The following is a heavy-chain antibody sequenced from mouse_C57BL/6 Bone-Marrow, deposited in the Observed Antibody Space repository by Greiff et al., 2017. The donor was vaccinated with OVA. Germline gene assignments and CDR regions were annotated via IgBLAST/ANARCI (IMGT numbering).Heavy chain of an antibody. V-gene: IGHV1-69*01. D-gene: IGHD2-4*01. CDR3: ARIYYDYDEGYYYAMDY. CDR2: IDPSDSYT. CDR1: GYTFTSYW. Sequence: QVQLQQPGAELVMPGASVKLSCKASGYTFTSYWMHWVKQRPGQGLEWIGEIDPSDSYTNYNQKFKGKSTLTVDKSSSTAYMQLSSLTSEDSAVYYCARIYYDYDEGYYYAMDYWGQGTSVTVS. J-gene: IGHJ4*01.